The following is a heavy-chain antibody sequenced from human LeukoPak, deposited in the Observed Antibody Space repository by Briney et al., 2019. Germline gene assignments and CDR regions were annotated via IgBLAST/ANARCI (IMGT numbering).Heavy chain of an antibody. CDR3: ARDQVSNIRPLYMDV. V-gene: IGHV1-18*01. CDR2: ISPYNGEA. D-gene: IGHD5/OR15-5a*01. Sequence: GSVKVSCKASGYSFTTHVISWVGQAPGQGREWMGWISPYNGEAEYAQKFQGRVTMTTDTITSTVNMELRSRSSDDTAVYYCARDQVSNIRPLYMDVWGKGTTVTVSS. J-gene: IGHJ6*03. CDR1: GYSFTTHV.